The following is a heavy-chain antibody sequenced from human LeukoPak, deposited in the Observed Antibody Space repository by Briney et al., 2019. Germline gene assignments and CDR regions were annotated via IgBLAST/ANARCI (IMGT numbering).Heavy chain of an antibody. J-gene: IGHJ4*02. D-gene: IGHD3-10*01. V-gene: IGHV4-59*08. CDR2: IYYSGST. CDR3: ARFSGLGSYHFDY. Sequence: SETLSLTCTVSGGSISSYYWSWIRQPPGKGLEWIGYIYYSGSTNYNPSLKSRVTISVDTSKNQFSLKLSSVTAADTAVYYCARFSGLGSYHFDYWGQGTLVTVSS. CDR1: GGSISSYY.